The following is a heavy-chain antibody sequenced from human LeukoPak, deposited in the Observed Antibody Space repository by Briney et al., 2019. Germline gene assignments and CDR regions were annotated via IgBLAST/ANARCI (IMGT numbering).Heavy chain of an antibody. CDR2: ISGSGGST. CDR1: GFSFSSYG. V-gene: IGHV3-23*01. CDR3: HGYYNSEYYYYMDV. J-gene: IGHJ6*03. D-gene: IGHD3-22*01. Sequence: GGSLRLSCVGSGFSFSSYGMTWVRQAPGKGLEWVSAISGSGGSTYYADSVKGRFTISRDNSKNTLYLQMNSLRAEDTAVYYGHGYYNSEYYYYMDVWGKGTTVTISS.